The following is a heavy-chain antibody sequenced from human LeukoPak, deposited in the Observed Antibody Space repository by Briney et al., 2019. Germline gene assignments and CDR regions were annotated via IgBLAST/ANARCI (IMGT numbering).Heavy chain of an antibody. CDR2: ITNSGSTT. CDR3: TRDVRLRHKYYYMDV. V-gene: IGHV3-11*04. Sequence: PSETLSLTCAVYGGSFSGYYWCWIRQAPGKGLEWISYITNSGSTTFYADSVKGRFSISRDNANNSLFLQMNSLRAEDTAVYYCTRDVRLRHKYYYMDVWGKGTTVTVSS. J-gene: IGHJ6*03. CDR1: GGSFSGYY. D-gene: IGHD4-17*01.